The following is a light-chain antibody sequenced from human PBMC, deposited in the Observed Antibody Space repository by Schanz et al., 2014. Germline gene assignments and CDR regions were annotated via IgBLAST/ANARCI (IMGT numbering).Light chain of an antibody. V-gene: IGLV2-23*01. J-gene: IGLJ3*02. CDR1: SSDVGGYNY. Sequence: QSALTQPASVSGSPGQSITLSCTGTSSDVGGYNYVSWYQHHPGKAPKLMIYEGSKRPSGVSNRFSGSKSGNTASLTISGLQAEDEADYYCCSYAGSSSWVFGGGTKLTVL. CDR2: EGS. CDR3: CSYAGSSSWV.